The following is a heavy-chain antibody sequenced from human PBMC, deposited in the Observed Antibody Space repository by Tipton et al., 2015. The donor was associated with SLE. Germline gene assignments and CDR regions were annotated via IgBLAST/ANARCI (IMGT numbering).Heavy chain of an antibody. CDR1: SGSITTNPYY. Sequence: TLSLTCTVSSGSITTNPYYWGWVRQPPGKGLEWIGSIDYTGSTYYNPSLKSRVTLSIDTSKNQFSLNLNSVTAADTSVYYCVRTGDITRPSGYWGQGMLATVSS. V-gene: IGHV4-39*01. CDR3: VRTGDITRPSGY. CDR2: IDYTGST. D-gene: IGHD7-27*01. J-gene: IGHJ4*02.